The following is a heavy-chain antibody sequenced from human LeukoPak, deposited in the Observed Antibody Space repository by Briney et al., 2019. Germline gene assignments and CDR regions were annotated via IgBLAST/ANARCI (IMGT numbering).Heavy chain of an antibody. J-gene: IGHJ4*02. D-gene: IGHD6-19*01. CDR2: IYYSGST. CDR1: GGSISSYY. Sequence: SETLSLTCTVSGGSISSYYWSWIRQPPGKGLEWIGYIYYSGSTNYNPSLKSRVTISVDTSKNQFSLKLSSVTAADTAVYYCARARSGWYKVDYWGQGTLVTVSS. V-gene: IGHV4-59*01. CDR3: ARARSGWYKVDY.